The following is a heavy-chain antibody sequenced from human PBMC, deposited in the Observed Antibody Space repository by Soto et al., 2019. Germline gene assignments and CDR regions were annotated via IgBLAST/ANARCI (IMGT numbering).Heavy chain of an antibody. D-gene: IGHD2-2*02. CDR1: GGSISSGDYY. Sequence: SETLSLTCTVSGGSISSGDYYWSWIRQPPGKGLEWIGYIYYSGSTYYNPSLNSRVTISVDTSKNQFSLKLSSVTAADTAVYYCARQVVPAAIPGVPYYYGMDVWGQGTTVTVSS. CDR2: IYYSGST. V-gene: IGHV4-30-4*01. J-gene: IGHJ6*02. CDR3: ARQVVPAAIPGVPYYYGMDV.